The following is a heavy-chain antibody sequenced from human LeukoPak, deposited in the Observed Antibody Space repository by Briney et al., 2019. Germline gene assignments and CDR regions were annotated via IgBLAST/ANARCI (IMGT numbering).Heavy chain of an antibody. D-gene: IGHD3-3*01. Sequence: GGSLRLSCAASGFTFSSYAMHWVRQAPGKGLEWVAVISYDGSNKYYADSVKGRFTISRDNSKNTLYLQMNSLRAEDTAVYYCSSKTRSISIFGGGLTGLGAVGMDVWGQGTTVTVSS. CDR2: ISYDGSNK. V-gene: IGHV3-30-3*01. CDR3: SSKTRSISIFGGGLTGLGAVGMDV. CDR1: GFTFSSYA. J-gene: IGHJ6*02.